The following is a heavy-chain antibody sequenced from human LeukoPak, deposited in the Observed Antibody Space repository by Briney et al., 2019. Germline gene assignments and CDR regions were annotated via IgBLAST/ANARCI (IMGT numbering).Heavy chain of an antibody. CDR1: GFSFNNDG. D-gene: IGHD6-19*01. J-gene: IGHJ4*02. CDR3: AKDRNSGWSFFDY. V-gene: IGHV3-30*18. CDR2: ISYDGSNK. Sequence: GGSLRLSCAASGFSFNNDGMHWVRQAPGKGLEWVAVISYDGSNKFYADSVKGRFTISRDKSKNTLYLQMNSLRAGDTAVYYCAKDRNSGWSFFDYWGQGTLVTVSS.